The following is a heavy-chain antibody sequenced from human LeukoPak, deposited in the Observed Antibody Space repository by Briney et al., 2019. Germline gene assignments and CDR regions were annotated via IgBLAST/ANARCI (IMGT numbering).Heavy chain of an antibody. CDR1: GGSISSYY. D-gene: IGHD3-3*01. J-gene: IGHJ4*02. CDR2: IYYSGST. V-gene: IGHV4-59*01. CDR3: ARQYYDSWSGYFEYYFDY. Sequence: SETLSLTCTVAGGSISSYYWSWIRQPPGKGLEWIGYIYYSGSTNYNPSLKSRVTISVDTSKNQFSLKLSSVTAADTAVYYCARQYYDSWSGYFEYYFDYWGQGTLVTVSS.